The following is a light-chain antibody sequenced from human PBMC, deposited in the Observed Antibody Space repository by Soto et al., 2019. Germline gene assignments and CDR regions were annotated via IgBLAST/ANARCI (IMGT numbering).Light chain of an antibody. CDR3: QQYETFSGT. CDR1: QGISNL. CDR2: AAS. V-gene: IGKV1-9*01. J-gene: IGKJ1*01. Sequence: IQLTQSPSSLSASVGDRVTITCRASQGISNLLAWYKQKPGNAPKLLIYAASTLQSGVPSRFSGSGSGTDFTLTISSLQPHDFAPSYCQQYETFSGTFGPGTKVDIK.